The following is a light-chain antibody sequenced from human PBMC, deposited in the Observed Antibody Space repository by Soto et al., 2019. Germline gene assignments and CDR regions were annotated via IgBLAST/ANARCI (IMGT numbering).Light chain of an antibody. CDR1: QTISSNY. V-gene: IGKV3-20*01. CDR3: QQYGSWT. CDR2: GTS. Sequence: DIVLTQSPGTLSVSPGERATLSCRASQTISSNYLAWYQQKPGQPPSLLIYGTSSRATGIPDRFSGSGSGTAFTLTISRLEPEDSAIYYCQQYGSWTFGQGTKVEIK. J-gene: IGKJ1*01.